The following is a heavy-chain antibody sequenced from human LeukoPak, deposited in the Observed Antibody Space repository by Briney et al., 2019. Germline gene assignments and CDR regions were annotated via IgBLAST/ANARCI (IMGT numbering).Heavy chain of an antibody. Sequence: SVKVSCKASGGTFSNYAIIWVRQAPGQGLEWLGGIIPVFGTVNYALNFQVRVTLTADKSTGTAYMELRSLRYEDTAVYYCARVGVFPRVGSTSPRNYYMDVWGQGTLVTVSS. J-gene: IGHJ4*02. CDR3: ARVGVFPRVGSTSPRNYYMDV. D-gene: IGHD3-22*01. V-gene: IGHV1-69*06. CDR2: IIPVFGTV. CDR1: GGTFSNYA.